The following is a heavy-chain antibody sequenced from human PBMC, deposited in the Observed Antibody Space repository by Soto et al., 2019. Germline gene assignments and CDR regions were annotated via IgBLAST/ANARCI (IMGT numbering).Heavy chain of an antibody. V-gene: IGHV4-39*07. CDR2: IYYSGST. J-gene: IGHJ5*02. D-gene: IGHD2-2*01. Sequence: SETLSLTCTVSGGSISSSSYYWGWIRQPPGKGLEWIGCIYYSGSTYYNPSLKSRVTISVDTSKNQFSLKLSSVTAADTAVYYCARASIVVVPAAINNWFDPWGQGTLVTVSS. CDR1: GGSISSSSYY. CDR3: ARASIVVVPAAINNWFDP.